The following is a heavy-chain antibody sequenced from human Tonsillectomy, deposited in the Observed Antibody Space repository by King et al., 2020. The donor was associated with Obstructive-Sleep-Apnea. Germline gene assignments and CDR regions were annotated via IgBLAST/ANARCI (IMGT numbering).Heavy chain of an antibody. V-gene: IGHV3-11*06. J-gene: IGHJ5*02. CDR2: ISSSSIYT. CDR3: ASLGHYDFWSGYYRNWFDP. Sequence: VQLVESGGGLVKPGGSLRLSCAASGFTFRDYYMSWIRQAPGKGREWVSYISSSSIYTNYADSVKGRFTISSENAKNSLYLQINSLRAEDTAVYYCASLGHYDFWSGYYRNWFDPWGQGTLVTVSS. D-gene: IGHD3-3*01. CDR1: GFTFRDYY.